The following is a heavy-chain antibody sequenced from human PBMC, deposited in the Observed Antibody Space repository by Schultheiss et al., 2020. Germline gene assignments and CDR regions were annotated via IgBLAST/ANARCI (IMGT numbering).Heavy chain of an antibody. D-gene: IGHD3-16*01. CDR1: GFTFSSYG. Sequence: GESLKISCAASGFTFSSYGMHWVRQAPGKGLEWVAVIWYDGSNKYYADSVKGRFTISRDNSKNTLYLQMNSLRGEDTAVYYCARDQGDYFDYWGQGTLVTVSS. CDR3: ARDQGDYFDY. CDR2: IWYDGSNK. V-gene: IGHV3-33*01. J-gene: IGHJ4*02.